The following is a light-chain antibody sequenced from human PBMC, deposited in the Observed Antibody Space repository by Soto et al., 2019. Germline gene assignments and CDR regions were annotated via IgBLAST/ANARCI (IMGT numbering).Light chain of an antibody. CDR2: AAS. J-gene: IGKJ2*01. Sequence: DIQMTQSPFSLPASVGDRVTITCLASQSISSYLNWYQQKPGKAPNLLIYAASSLQSGVPSRFSGSASGTDFTLTISSLHPEDFATYYCQQSYSTPFTFGQGTKVDIK. CDR3: QQSYSTPFT. CDR1: QSISSY. V-gene: IGKV1-39*01.